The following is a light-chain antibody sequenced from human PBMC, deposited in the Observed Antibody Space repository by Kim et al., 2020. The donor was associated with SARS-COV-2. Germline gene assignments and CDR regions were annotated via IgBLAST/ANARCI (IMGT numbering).Light chain of an antibody. CDR3: QQYYSNPRT. CDR1: QSLLFDSNNKNY. CDR2: WAS. J-gene: IGKJ1*01. Sequence: ATINCRSSQSLLFDSNNKNYLAWYRQTPGQPPKLLIYWASIRESGVPDRFSGSGSETDFTLTISSLQAEDVAVYYCQQYYSNPRTFGQGTKVDIK. V-gene: IGKV4-1*01.